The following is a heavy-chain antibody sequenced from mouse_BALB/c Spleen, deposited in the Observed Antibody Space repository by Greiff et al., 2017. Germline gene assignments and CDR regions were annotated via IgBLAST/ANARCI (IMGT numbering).Heavy chain of an antibody. D-gene: IGHD1-1*02. CDR3: ARKSYGAMDY. CDR2: ISSGSSTI. Sequence: VQLKESGGGLVQPGGSRKLSCAASGFTFSSFGMHWVRQAPEKGLEWVAYISSGSSTIYYADTVKGRFTISRDNPKNTLFLQMTSLRSEDTAMYYCARKSYGAMDYWGQGTSVTVSS. CDR1: GFTFSSFG. J-gene: IGHJ4*01. V-gene: IGHV5-17*02.